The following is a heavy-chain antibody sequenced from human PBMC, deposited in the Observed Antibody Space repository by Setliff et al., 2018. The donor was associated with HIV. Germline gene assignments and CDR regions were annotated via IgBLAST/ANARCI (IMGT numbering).Heavy chain of an antibody. V-gene: IGHV4-31*03. CDR1: GGSIMSDGYY. D-gene: IGHD3-10*01. CDR2: IYNRGHT. Sequence: SETLSLTCTVAGGSIMSDGYYWNWIRQHPGKGLEWIGYIYNRGHTYYNPSLKSRVTTSVDTSQNQFSLKLSSVTVADTAIYYCAVMFFYGSGSKSNFDYWGKGTLVTVSS. J-gene: IGHJ4*02. CDR3: AVMFFYGSGSKSNFDY.